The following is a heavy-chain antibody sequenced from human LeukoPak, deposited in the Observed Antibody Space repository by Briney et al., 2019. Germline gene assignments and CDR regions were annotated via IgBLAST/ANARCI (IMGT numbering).Heavy chain of an antibody. CDR2: IYYSGST. Sequence: NTSETLSLTCSVSGGSISSYYWSWIWQPPGKGLEWIGYIYYSGSTNYNPSLKSRVTISVDTSKNQFSLKLSSVTAADTAVYYCARTVYYGSGSYFDFWGQGTLVTVSS. CDR1: GGSISSYY. J-gene: IGHJ4*02. D-gene: IGHD3-10*01. CDR3: ARTVYYGSGSYFDF. V-gene: IGHV4-59*01.